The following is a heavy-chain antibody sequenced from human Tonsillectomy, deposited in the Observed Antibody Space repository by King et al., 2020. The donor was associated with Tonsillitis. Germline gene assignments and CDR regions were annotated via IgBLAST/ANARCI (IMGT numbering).Heavy chain of an antibody. CDR1: GLTFSSYG. CDR2: ISYDGSNK. J-gene: IGHJ2*01. V-gene: IGHV3-33*05. CDR3: ARDWAIWFGELVGWYFDL. Sequence: VQLVESGGGVVQPGRSLRLSCTASGLTFSSYGMHWVREAPGKGLEWVAVISYDGSNKDYADSVKGRFTISRDNSKNTLYLQMNSLRAEDTAVYYCARDWAIWFGELVGWYFDLWGRGTLVTVSS. D-gene: IGHD3-10*01.